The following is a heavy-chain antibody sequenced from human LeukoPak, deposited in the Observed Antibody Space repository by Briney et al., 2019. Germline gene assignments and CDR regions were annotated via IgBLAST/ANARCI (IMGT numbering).Heavy chain of an antibody. CDR1: GGSISSYY. Sequence: SETLSLTCTVSGGSISSYYWSGIRQPPGKGLEWIGYIYTSGSTNYNPSLKSRVTISVDTSKNQFSLKLSSVAAADTAVYYCARYRDFATLDYWGQGTLVTVSS. V-gene: IGHV4-4*09. D-gene: IGHD3-16*02. CDR3: ARYRDFATLDY. J-gene: IGHJ4*02. CDR2: IYTSGST.